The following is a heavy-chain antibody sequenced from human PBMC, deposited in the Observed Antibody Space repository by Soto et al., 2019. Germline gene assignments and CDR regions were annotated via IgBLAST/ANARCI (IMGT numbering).Heavy chain of an antibody. CDR1: GFTFSSYS. Sequence: EVQLVESGGGLVQPGGSLRLSCAASGFTFSSYSMNWVRQAPGKGLEWVSYISSSSSYTNYADSVKGRFTISRDNAKNSLYLQMNSLRAEDTAVYYCARWQSVVGRLDWGQGTLVTVSS. J-gene: IGHJ4*02. V-gene: IGHV3-48*04. D-gene: IGHD2-15*01. CDR3: ARWQSVVGRLD. CDR2: ISSSSSYT.